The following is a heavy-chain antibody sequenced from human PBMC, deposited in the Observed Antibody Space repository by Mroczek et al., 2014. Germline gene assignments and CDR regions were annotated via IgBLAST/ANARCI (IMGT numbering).Heavy chain of an antibody. V-gene: IGHV4-39*01. J-gene: IGHJ6*02. CDR3: ARSGSSGYPSYSYGMDV. Sequence: QVQLQQWGPGLVKPSETLSLTCTVSGGSISSSSYYWGWIRQPPGKGLEWIGSIYYSGSTYYNPSLKSRVTISVDTSKNQFSLKLSSVTAADTAVYYCARSGSSGYPSYSYGMDVWGQGTTVTVSS. CDR2: IYYSGST. CDR1: GGSISSSSYY. D-gene: IGHD3-22*01.